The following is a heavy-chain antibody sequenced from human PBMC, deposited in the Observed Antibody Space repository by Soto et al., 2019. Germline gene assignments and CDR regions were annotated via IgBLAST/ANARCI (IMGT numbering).Heavy chain of an antibody. CDR1: GFTFSNYP. V-gene: IGHV3-64D*08. Sequence: EVQLVESGGGLVQPGGSLRLSCSASGFTFSNYPMHWVRQAPGKGLEYVSAIRPNGGGTYYSDSLKGRFTISRDNSKNHLYLQLSSLRAEDTAVYYCVKPAYSNSEGVSDYWGQGTLVTVSS. CDR3: VKPAYSNSEGVSDY. CDR2: IRPNGGGT. D-gene: IGHD6-6*01. J-gene: IGHJ4*02.